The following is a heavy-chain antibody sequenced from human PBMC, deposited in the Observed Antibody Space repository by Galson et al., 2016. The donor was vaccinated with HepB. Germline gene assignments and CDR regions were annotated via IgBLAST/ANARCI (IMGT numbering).Heavy chain of an antibody. D-gene: IGHD3-9*01. CDR2: INPNGGST. V-gene: IGHV1-46*01. CDR3: ARGDYDILTAYYGSAGY. CDR1: GYTFTYYY. Sequence: SVKVSCKASGYTFTYYYMHWVRQAPGQGLEWMGIINPNGGSTTYAQNFQGRLTMTRDTSTSTVYMELGSLRSDDTAVYYCARGDYDILTAYYGSAGYWGQGTLVTVSS. J-gene: IGHJ4*02.